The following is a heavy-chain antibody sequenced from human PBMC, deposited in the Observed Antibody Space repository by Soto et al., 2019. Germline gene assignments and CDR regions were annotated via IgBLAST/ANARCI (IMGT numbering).Heavy chain of an antibody. D-gene: IGHD3-10*01. CDR3: ARHLSYGSGSYYKDYYYYGMDV. CDR2: IYYSGST. CDR1: GGSISSSSYY. J-gene: IGHJ6*02. V-gene: IGHV4-39*01. Sequence: SETLSLTCTVSGGSISSSSYYWGWIRQPPGKGLEWIGSIYYSGSTYYNPSLKSRVTISVDTSKNQFSLKLSSVTAADTAVYYCARHLSYGSGSYYKDYYYYGMDVWGQGTTVTAP.